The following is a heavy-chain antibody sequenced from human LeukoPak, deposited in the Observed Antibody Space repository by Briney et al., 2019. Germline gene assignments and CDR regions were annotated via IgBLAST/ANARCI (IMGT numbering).Heavy chain of an antibody. Sequence: SETLSLTCAVYGGSFSGYYWSWIRQPPGKGLEWIGEINHSGSTNYNPSLKSRVTISVDTSKNQFSLKLSSVTAADTAVYYCARVLYGSSRYGMDVWGQGTTVTVSS. CDR2: INHSGST. D-gene: IGHD6-13*01. V-gene: IGHV4-34*01. CDR3: ARVLYGSSRYGMDV. CDR1: GGSFSGYY. J-gene: IGHJ6*02.